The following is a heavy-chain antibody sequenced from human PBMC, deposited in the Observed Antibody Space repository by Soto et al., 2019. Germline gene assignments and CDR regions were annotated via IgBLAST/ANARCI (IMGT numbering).Heavy chain of an antibody. CDR3: ASLTGGIRDY. V-gene: IGHV4-34*01. Sequence: QVQLQQWGAGLLKPSETLSLTCAVYGGSFSGYYWSWIRQPPGKGLEWIGEINHSGSTNYNPSLKSRVTISVDTSKNQFSLKLSSVTAADTAVYYCASLTGGIRDYWGQGTLVTVSS. J-gene: IGHJ4*02. D-gene: IGHD7-27*01. CDR1: GGSFSGYY. CDR2: INHSGST.